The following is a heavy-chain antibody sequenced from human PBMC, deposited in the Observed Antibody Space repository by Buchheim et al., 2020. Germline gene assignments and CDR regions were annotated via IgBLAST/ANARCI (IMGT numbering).Heavy chain of an antibody. Sequence: QVQLQESGPGLVKPSQTLSLTCTVSGGSISSGDYYWSWIRQPPGKGLEWIGYTYYSGSTYYNPALKSRVTISVDTSKNQFSLKLSSVTAADSAVYYCARGTSVDFWSGSPSPMFDPWGQGTL. CDR3: ARGTSVDFWSGSPSPMFDP. J-gene: IGHJ5*02. D-gene: IGHD3-3*01. CDR2: TYYSGST. V-gene: IGHV4-30-4*01. CDR1: GGSISSGDYY.